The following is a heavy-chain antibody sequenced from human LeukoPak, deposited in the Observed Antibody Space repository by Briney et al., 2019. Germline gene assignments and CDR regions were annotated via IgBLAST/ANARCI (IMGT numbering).Heavy chain of an antibody. Sequence: SETLSLTCTVSGGSISSYYWSWIRQPPGKGLEWIGYIYYSGSTNYNPSLKSRVTISVDTSKNQFSLKLSSLRSEDTAVYYCARAKREYSSRNIDYWGQGTLVTVSS. V-gene: IGHV4-59*01. D-gene: IGHD6-13*01. CDR1: GGSISSYY. CDR3: ARAKREYSSRNIDY. CDR2: IYYSGST. J-gene: IGHJ4*02.